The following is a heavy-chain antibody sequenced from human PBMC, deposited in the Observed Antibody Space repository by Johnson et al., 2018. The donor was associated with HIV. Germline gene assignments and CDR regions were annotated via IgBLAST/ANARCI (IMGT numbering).Heavy chain of an antibody. CDR1: GFTFSSYW. J-gene: IGHJ3*02. CDR2: INSDGSSP. Sequence: VQLVESGGGLVQPGGSLRLSCAASGFTFSSYWMHWVRQAPGKGLVWVSRINSDGSSPSYADSVKGRFTISRDTAQNTLYLQMNSLRAEDTAVYYCARDRGRAYYNFWSGTRSACAFDIWGQGTMVTVSS. D-gene: IGHD3-3*01. V-gene: IGHV3-74*01. CDR3: ARDRGRAYYNFWSGTRSACAFDI.